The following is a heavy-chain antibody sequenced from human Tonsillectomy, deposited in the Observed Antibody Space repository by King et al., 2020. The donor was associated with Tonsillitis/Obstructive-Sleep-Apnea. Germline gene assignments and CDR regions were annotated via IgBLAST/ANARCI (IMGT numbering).Heavy chain of an antibody. CDR1: GFTFRNYW. D-gene: IGHD3-10*01. CDR3: ARETAEGFVFDY. Sequence: DVQLVESGGGLVQPGGSLRLSCAASGFTFRNYWMHWVRQAPGKGLVWVSRINDDGSRTTYADSVKGRFTNSRDNPKNTLYLQMNSLRAEDTAVYHCARETAEGFVFDYWGQGTLVTVSS. J-gene: IGHJ4*02. V-gene: IGHV3-74*01. CDR2: INDDGSRT.